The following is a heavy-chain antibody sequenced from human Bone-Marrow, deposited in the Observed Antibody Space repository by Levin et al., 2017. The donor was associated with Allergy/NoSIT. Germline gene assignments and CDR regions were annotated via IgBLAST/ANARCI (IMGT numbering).Heavy chain of an antibody. D-gene: IGHD3-10*01. CDR1: GFDFSSYA. CDR3: ARETFFYGAGSTNYGMDV. V-gene: IGHV3-30*04. Sequence: SGGSLRLSCAASGFDFSSYALHWVRQAPGKGLEWVAIISYDGSKTYYTESVRGRFTVSRDNSKNMLHLQMSGLSGEDTGIYYCARETFFYGAGSTNYGMDVWGQGTTVTVSS. J-gene: IGHJ6*02. CDR2: ISYDGSKT.